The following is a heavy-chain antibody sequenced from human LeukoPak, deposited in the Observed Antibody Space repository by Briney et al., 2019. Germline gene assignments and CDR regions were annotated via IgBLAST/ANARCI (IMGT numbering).Heavy chain of an antibody. J-gene: IGHJ5*02. CDR2: IYPGDSDT. Sequence: LGESLKISFKGSGYRFNNYWIGWVRQMPGKGLEWMGIIYPGDSDTRYSPSFEAQVTVSADKSISTAYLQWSSLRTSDTAIYYCARRTSGLRYDTWGQGTLVTVSS. D-gene: IGHD1-7*01. V-gene: IGHV5-51*01. CDR1: GYRFNNYW. CDR3: ARRTSGLRYDT.